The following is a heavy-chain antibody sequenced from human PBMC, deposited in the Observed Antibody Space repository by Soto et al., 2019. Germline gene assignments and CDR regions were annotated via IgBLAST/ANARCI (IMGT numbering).Heavy chain of an antibody. Sequence: EVQLLESGGGLVQPGGSLRLSCAASGFTFSSYAMSWVRQAPGKGLEWVSTISVGDGSTYYADSVKGRFTISRDNSKNTLYQQMNRLRAEDAAVYCGARGQYLVWVCDYWGQGTLVTVSS. CDR1: GFTFSSYA. CDR3: ARGQYLVWVCDY. V-gene: IGHV3-23*01. D-gene: IGHD3-9*01. CDR2: ISVGDGST. J-gene: IGHJ4*02.